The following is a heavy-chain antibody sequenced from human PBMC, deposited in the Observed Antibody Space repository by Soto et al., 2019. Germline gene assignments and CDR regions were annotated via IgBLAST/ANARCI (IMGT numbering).Heavy chain of an antibody. V-gene: IGHV3-64*01. Sequence: EEQLVQSGGGLVQRGGSLRLSCAVSGFSFSSYDLFWVRQAPGKGLEYVSAVSRNGINTYYANSVKGRFTISRDNSKNIMYLQMGTLRAEDMAVYYCAITYYDFDVWGKGTTVIVSS. J-gene: IGHJ6*04. CDR3: AITYYDFDV. D-gene: IGHD3-3*01. CDR2: VSRNGINT. CDR1: GFSFSSYD.